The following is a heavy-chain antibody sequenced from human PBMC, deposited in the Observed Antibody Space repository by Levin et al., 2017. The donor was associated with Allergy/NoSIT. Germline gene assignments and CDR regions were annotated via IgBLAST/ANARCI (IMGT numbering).Heavy chain of an antibody. D-gene: IGHD2-2*01. V-gene: IGHV3-15*01. Sequence: PGGSLRLSCAASGFTFSNAWMSWVRQAPGKGLEWVGRIKSKTDGGTTDYAAPVKGRFTISRDDSKNTLYLQMNSLKTEDTAVYYCTTDLPIVVVPAAIDNWFDPWGQGTLVTVSS. CDR3: TTDLPIVVVPAAIDNWFDP. J-gene: IGHJ5*02. CDR1: GFTFSNAW. CDR2: IKSKTDGGTT.